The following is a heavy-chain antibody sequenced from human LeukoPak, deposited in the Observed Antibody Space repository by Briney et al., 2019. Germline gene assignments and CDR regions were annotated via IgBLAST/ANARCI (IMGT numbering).Heavy chain of an antibody. J-gene: IGHJ4*02. CDR1: GFTFSSYG. Sequence: GGSLRLSCAASGFTFSSYGMHWVRQAPGKGLEWVAVISYDGSNKYYADSVKGRFTISRDNSKNTLYLQVNSLRAEDTAVYYCARDTAFDYWGQGTLVTVSS. CDR2: ISYDGSNK. D-gene: IGHD4-17*01. V-gene: IGHV3-30*03. CDR3: ARDTAFDY.